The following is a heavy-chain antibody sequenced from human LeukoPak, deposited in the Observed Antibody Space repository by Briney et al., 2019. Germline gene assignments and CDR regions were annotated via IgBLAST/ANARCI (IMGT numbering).Heavy chain of an antibody. CDR2: IYYSGST. V-gene: IGHV4-39*01. J-gene: IGHJ3*02. D-gene: IGHD3-16*01. Sequence: PSETLSLTCTVSGGSISSSSYYWGWIRQPPGKGLEWIGSIYYSGSTYYNPSLKSRVTISVDTSKNQFSLKLSSVTAADTAVYYCARRGSGREAFDIWGQGTMVTVSS. CDR3: ARRGSGREAFDI. CDR1: GGSISSSSYY.